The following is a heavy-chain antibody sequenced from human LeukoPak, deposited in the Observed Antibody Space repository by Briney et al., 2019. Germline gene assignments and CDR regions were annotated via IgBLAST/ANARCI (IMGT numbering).Heavy chain of an antibody. CDR3: ARGYCSSTSCPNHYYYYYMDV. J-gene: IGHJ6*03. V-gene: IGHV1-69*13. D-gene: IGHD2-2*01. Sequence: SVKVSCKASGGTFSSYAISWVRQAPGQGLEWMGGIIPIFGTANYAQKFQGRVTITADESTSTAYMELSSLRSKDTAVYYCARGYCSSTSCPNHYYYYYMDVWGKGTTVTVSS. CDR1: GGTFSSYA. CDR2: IIPIFGTA.